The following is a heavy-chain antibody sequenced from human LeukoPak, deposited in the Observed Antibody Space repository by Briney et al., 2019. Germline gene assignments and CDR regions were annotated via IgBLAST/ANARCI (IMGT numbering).Heavy chain of an antibody. CDR2: INPNSGGT. J-gene: IGHJ4*02. CDR3: AREHLIEQLWDY. D-gene: IGHD6-6*01. CDR1: GYTFTGYY. V-gene: IGHV1-2*02. Sequence: ASVKVSCKASGYTFTGYYMHWVRQAPGQGLEWMGWINPNSGGTNYAQKFQGRVTMTRDTSISTAYMELSRLRSDDTAVYYCAREHLIEQLWDYWGQGTLVTVSS.